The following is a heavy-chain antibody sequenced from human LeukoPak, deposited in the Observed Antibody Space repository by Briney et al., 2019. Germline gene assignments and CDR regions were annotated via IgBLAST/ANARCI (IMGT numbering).Heavy chain of an antibody. CDR2: MNPNSGNT. CDR1: GYTFTSYD. Sequence: ASVKVSCKASGYTFTSYDINWVRQATGQGLEWMGWMNPNSGNTGYAQKFQGRVTMTRNTSISTAYTELSSLRSEDTAVYYCARGLTVRGNWFDPWGQGTLVTVSS. J-gene: IGHJ5*02. D-gene: IGHD3-16*01. CDR3: ARGLTVRGNWFDP. V-gene: IGHV1-8*01.